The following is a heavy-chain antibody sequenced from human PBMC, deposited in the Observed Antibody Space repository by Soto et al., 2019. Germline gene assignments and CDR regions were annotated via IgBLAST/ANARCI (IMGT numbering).Heavy chain of an antibody. V-gene: IGHV1-69*13. CDR3: ARVRYSSGWYAFDY. D-gene: IGHD6-19*01. CDR2: IIPIFGTA. Sequence: GASVKVSCKASGGTFSSYAISWVRQAPGQGLEWMGGIIPIFGTANYAQKFQGRVTITADESTSTAYMELSSLRSEDTAVYCCARVRYSSGWYAFDYWGKGTLVTVSS. CDR1: GGTFSSYA. J-gene: IGHJ4*02.